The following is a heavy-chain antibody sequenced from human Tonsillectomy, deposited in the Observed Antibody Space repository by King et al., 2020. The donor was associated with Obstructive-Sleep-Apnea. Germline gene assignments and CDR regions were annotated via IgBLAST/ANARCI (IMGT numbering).Heavy chain of an antibody. CDR3: AKDFTPEYTGSPDVFDI. V-gene: IGHV3-43*01. CDR1: GFTFNEYT. J-gene: IGHJ3*02. Sequence: DVQLVESGGVVVQPGGSLRLSCAASGFTFNEYTMHWVRQVPGKGLEWVSLISWDGVTTYFADSVWGRFTISRDNSKNSLYLQMNSLRIEDTALYYCAKDFTPEYTGSPDVFDIWGQGTMVTVSS. D-gene: IGHD1-26*01. CDR2: ISWDGVTT.